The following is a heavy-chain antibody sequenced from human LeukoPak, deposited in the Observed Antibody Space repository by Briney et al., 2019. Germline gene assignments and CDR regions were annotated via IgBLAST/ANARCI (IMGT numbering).Heavy chain of an antibody. J-gene: IGHJ4*02. V-gene: IGHV3-23*01. D-gene: IGHD6-19*01. CDR2: ISGGGGST. CDR3: ARSSSGFLDFDY. CDR1: GFTFSSHA. Sequence: TGGSLRLSCAASGFTFSSHAMSWVRQAPGKGLEWVSAISGGGGSTYYADSVKGRFTISRDNSQNTLYLQMNSLRAEDTAEYYCARSSSGFLDFDYWGQGTLVSVSS.